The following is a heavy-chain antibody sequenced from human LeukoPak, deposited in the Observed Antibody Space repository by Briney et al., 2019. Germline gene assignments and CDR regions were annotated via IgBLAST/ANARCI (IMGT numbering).Heavy chain of an antibody. Sequence: SETLSLTCTVSGGSISSYYWSWIRQPPGKGLEWIGYIYYSGSANYNPSLKSRVTISVDTSKNQFSLRLSSVTAADTAVYYCARVVAATPHYYYMDVWGKGTTVTVSS. CDR2: IYYSGSA. V-gene: IGHV4-59*01. CDR1: GGSISSYY. D-gene: IGHD2-15*01. CDR3: ARVVAATPHYYYMDV. J-gene: IGHJ6*03.